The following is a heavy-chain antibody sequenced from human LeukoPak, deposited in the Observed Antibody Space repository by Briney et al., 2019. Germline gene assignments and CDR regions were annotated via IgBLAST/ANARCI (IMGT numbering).Heavy chain of an antibody. CDR3: AVTLTMTAGSAYYGLDA. J-gene: IGHJ6*02. CDR2: FVVGSGHI. Sequence: SVNVSCKASGFTFGTSIIQWVRQARGQRLEWMGWFVVGSGHISYAPKFQDRVTVTRDMSTSTAYMELSSLRSEDTAVYYCAVTLTMTAGSAYYGLDAWGQGTTVTVSS. V-gene: IGHV1-58*02. D-gene: IGHD3-10*01. CDR1: GFTFGTSI.